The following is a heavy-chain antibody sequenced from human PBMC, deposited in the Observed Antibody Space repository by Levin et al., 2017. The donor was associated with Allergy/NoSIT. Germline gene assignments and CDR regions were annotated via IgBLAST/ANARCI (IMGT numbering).Heavy chain of an antibody. CDR1: GYTFTSYG. Sequence: GESLKISCKASGYTFTSYGISWVRQAPGQGLEWMGWISAYNGNTNYAQKLQGRVTMTTDTSTSTAYMELRSLRSDDTAVYYCARDLLGYSSSWYSLSYYDDGMDVWGQGTTVTVSS. CDR2: ISAYNGNT. J-gene: IGHJ6*02. D-gene: IGHD6-13*01. CDR3: ARDLLGYSSSWYSLSYYDDGMDV. V-gene: IGHV1-18*01.